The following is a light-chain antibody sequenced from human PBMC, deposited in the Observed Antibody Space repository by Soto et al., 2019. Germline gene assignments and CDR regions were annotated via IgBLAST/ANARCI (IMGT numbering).Light chain of an antibody. J-gene: IGKJ1*01. CDR1: QSISSY. CDR2: TAS. V-gene: IGKV1-39*01. CDR3: QQRYSTPRT. Sequence: DIQMTQYPSSLSASVGDRVTITCRASQSISSYLNWYQQKPGKAPKLLIYTASSLQSGVPSRFSGSGSGTDFTLSISSLQPEDFATYYCQQRYSTPRTFGQWTKVDIK.